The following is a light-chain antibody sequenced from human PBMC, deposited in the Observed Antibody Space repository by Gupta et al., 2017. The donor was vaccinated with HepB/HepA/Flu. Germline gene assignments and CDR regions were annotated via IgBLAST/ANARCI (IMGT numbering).Light chain of an antibody. J-gene: IGLJ2*01. CDR2: DND. V-gene: IGLV1-51*01. Sequence: QSVLTQPPSVSADTGKKATISCSGSGSNIGKDYVSWYQQVPGTAPKLLIYDNDKRPSGIPARFSASKSGTSATLGITGLQTGDEADYYCGTWDTSLSGVVFGGGTKLTVL. CDR3: GTWDTSLSGVV. CDR1: GSNIGKDY.